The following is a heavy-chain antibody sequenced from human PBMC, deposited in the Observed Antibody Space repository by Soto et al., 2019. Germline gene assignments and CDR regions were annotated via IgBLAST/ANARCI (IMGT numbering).Heavy chain of an antibody. Sequence: GGSLRLSCAASGFTFSSYGMHWVRQAPGKGLEWVAVIWYDGSNKYYADSVKGRFTISRDNSKNTLYLQMNSLRAEDTAVYYCARDWPEPFQRATVFGELSAWGQGTLVTVSS. CDR1: GFTFSSYG. CDR3: ARDWPEPFQRATVFGELSA. V-gene: IGHV3-33*01. CDR2: IWYDGSNK. D-gene: IGHD3-10*01. J-gene: IGHJ5*02.